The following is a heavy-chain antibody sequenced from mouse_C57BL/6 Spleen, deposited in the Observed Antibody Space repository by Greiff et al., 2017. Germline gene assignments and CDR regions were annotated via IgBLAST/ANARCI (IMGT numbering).Heavy chain of an antibody. CDR2: IYPGSGST. D-gene: IGHD1-1*01. CDR1: GYTFTSYW. Sequence: VQLQQPGAELVKPGASVKMSCKASGYTFTSYWITWVKQRPGHGLEWIGDIYPGSGSTNYNEKFKSKATLTVDTSSSTAYMQRSSLTSEDSAVYYCARRFYYGSSLYFDVWGTGTTVTVSS. CDR3: ARRFYYGSSLYFDV. V-gene: IGHV1-55*01. J-gene: IGHJ1*03.